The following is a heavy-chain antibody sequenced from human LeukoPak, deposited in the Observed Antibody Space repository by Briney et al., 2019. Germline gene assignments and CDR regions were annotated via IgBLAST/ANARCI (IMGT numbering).Heavy chain of an antibody. Sequence: GESLKISCKGSGYTFTTYWIGWVRQMPGKGLEWMGIIYSGDSDIRYSPSFQGQVTISADKSISTAYLQWSSLKASDTAMYYCARVMTTLTGSDYWGQGTLVTVSS. D-gene: IGHD2/OR15-2a*01. J-gene: IGHJ4*02. CDR1: GYTFTTYW. CDR2: IYSGDSDI. V-gene: IGHV5-51*01. CDR3: ARVMTTLTGSDY.